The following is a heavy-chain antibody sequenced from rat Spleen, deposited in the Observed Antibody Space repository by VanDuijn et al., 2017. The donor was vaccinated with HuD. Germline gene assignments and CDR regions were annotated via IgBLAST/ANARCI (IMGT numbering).Heavy chain of an antibody. J-gene: IGHJ4*01. CDR3: TTGGTTLYVMDV. CDR2: ITNTGGST. D-gene: IGHD1-10*01. CDR1: GFTFSNYG. Sequence: EVQLVESDGGLVQPGRSLKLSCAASGFTFSNYGMAWVRQAPTKGLEWVASITNTGGSTYYPDSVKGRFTISRDNAKSTLYLQMNSLRSEDTATYYCTTGGTTLYVMDVWGQGASVTVSS. V-gene: IGHV5-29*01.